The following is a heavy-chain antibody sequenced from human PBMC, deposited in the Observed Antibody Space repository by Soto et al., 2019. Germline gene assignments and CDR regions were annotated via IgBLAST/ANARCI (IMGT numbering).Heavy chain of an antibody. CDR3: AHRILRTVFGLVTTTAIYFDF. J-gene: IGHJ4*02. CDR1: GFSLTTSGVG. Sequence: QITLNESGPTVVKPAETLTLTCTFSGFSLTTSGVGVGWLRQSPGKAPEWLALIYWDADKRYSASLKSRLTITKHTSKNQVVLTMASVDPADTATYYCAHRILRTVFGLVTTTAIYFDFWGQGTPVVVSS. D-gene: IGHD3-3*01. V-gene: IGHV2-5*02. CDR2: IYWDADK.